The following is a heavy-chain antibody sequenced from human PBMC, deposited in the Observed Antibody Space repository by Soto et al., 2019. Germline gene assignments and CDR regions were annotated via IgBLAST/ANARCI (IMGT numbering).Heavy chain of an antibody. CDR2: VSPYNGDT. D-gene: IGHD2-2*01. Sequence: QVQLVQSGAEVKKPGASVKVSCKAFGYTFTTYGINWVRQAPGQGREWMGWVSPYNGDTTYAQKVQGRVTMTTDTATRTAYLELSSLRSDDTAMYYCAREVGHMDVWGQGTTVTVSS. V-gene: IGHV1-18*04. CDR1: GYTFTTYG. J-gene: IGHJ6*02. CDR3: AREVGHMDV.